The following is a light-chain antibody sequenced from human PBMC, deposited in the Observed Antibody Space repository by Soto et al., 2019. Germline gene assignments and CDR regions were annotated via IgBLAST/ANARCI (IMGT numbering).Light chain of an antibody. CDR2: CAS. CDR1: QSVSSSY. CDR3: QQYGTPRT. V-gene: IGKV3-20*01. Sequence: EIALTQSPGTLSLSPGERAALSCRASQSVSSSYFTWYQQKPGQAPRLLIYCASTSATVIPDRFSGGGYGTDFTLIISRLEPEDFAVHYCQQYGTPRTLDQGNKVE. J-gene: IGKJ1*01.